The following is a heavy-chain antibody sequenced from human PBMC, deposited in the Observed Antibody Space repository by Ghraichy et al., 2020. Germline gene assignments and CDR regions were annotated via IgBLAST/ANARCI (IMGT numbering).Heavy chain of an antibody. Sequence: GGSLRLSCAASGFTFSSYSMNWVRQAPGKGLEWVSSISSSSSYIYYADSVKGRFTISRDNAKNSLYLQMNSLRAEDTAVYYCARDRYSSSWYHAPPTDAFDIWGQGTMVTVSS. J-gene: IGHJ3*02. CDR2: ISSSSSYI. V-gene: IGHV3-21*01. CDR1: GFTFSSYS. D-gene: IGHD6-13*01. CDR3: ARDRYSSSWYHAPPTDAFDI.